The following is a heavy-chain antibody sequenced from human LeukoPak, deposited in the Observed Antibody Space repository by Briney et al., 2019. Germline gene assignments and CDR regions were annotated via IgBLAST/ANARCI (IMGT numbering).Heavy chain of an antibody. CDR3: ARGRYNWNPMATYYFDY. J-gene: IGHJ4*02. V-gene: IGHV1-8*03. D-gene: IGHD1-20*01. Sequence: ASVKVSCKASGYTFTSYDINWVRQATGQGLEWMGWMNPNSGNTGYAQKFQGRVTITRNTSISTAYMELSSLRSEDTAVYYCARGRYNWNPMATYYFDYWGQGTLVTVSS. CDR2: MNPNSGNT. CDR1: GYTFTSYD.